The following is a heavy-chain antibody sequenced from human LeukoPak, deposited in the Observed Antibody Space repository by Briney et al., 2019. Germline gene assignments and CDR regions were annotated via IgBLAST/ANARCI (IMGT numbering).Heavy chain of an antibody. CDR2: LFYSGNT. Sequence: TSETLSLTCTVSGGSISSYYWSWIRQPPGKGLEWIGSLFYSGNTNYNPSLKSRVTISLDTSKNQVSLKLSSVTAADTAVYYCARGSSPFDYWGQGTLVTVSS. V-gene: IGHV4-59*08. CDR3: ARGSSPFDY. CDR1: GGSISSYY. J-gene: IGHJ4*02.